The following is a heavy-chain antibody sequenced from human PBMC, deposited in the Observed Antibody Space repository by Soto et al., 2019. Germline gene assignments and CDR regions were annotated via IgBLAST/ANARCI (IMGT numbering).Heavy chain of an antibody. J-gene: IGHJ6*02. V-gene: IGHV3-9*01. CDR1: GFTFDDYA. Sequence: LRLSCAASGFTFDDYAMHWVRQAPGKGLEWVSGISWNSGSIGYADSVKGRFTISRDNAKNSLYLQMNSLRAEDTALYYCAKSRGPYYYYGMDVWGQGTTVTVSS. CDR2: ISWNSGSI. CDR3: AKSRGPYYYYGMDV.